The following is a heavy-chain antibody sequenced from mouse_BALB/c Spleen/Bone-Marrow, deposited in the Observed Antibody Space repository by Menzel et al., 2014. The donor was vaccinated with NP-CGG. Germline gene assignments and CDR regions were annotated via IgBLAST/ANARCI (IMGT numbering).Heavy chain of an antibody. V-gene: IGHV1S81*02. Sequence: QVQLQQSGAELVRPGASVKLSCKASGYTFTTYWMHWVKQRPGQGLEWIGEINPSDGRTNYSEKFKSKATLTVDKSSNTAYMQLSSLTSEDSAVYYCARRDGSGYLYDYWGQGTTLTVSS. J-gene: IGHJ2*01. CDR2: INPSDGRT. D-gene: IGHD3-2*01. CDR1: GYTFTTYW. CDR3: ARRDGSGYLYDY.